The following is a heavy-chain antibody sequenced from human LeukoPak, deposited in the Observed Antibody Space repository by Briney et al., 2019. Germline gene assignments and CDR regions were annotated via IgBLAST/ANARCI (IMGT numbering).Heavy chain of an antibody. CDR1: GASILSYY. Sequence: SATLSLTCTVSGASILSYYWSWTRQTPGKGLEWIGYIYYTGSTKYNPSLKSRVTISIDTSKNHFSLTLTSVTAADTAVYYCSTDSPTGFDHWGQGALVTVSS. D-gene: IGHD2-8*02. CDR3: STDSPTGFDH. CDR2: IYYTGST. V-gene: IGHV4-59*01. J-gene: IGHJ4*02.